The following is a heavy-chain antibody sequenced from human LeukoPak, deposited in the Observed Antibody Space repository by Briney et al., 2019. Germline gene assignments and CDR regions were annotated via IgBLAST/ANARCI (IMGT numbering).Heavy chain of an antibody. Sequence: GGSLRLSCAASGFTFSSYSMNWVRQAPGKGLEWVSYISSSSSTIYYADSVKGRFTISRDNAKNSLYLQTNSLRDEDTAVYYCARDRGEELDAFDIWGQGTMVTVSS. CDR2: ISSSSSTI. CDR3: ARDRGEELDAFDI. D-gene: IGHD3-10*01. V-gene: IGHV3-48*02. J-gene: IGHJ3*02. CDR1: GFTFSSYS.